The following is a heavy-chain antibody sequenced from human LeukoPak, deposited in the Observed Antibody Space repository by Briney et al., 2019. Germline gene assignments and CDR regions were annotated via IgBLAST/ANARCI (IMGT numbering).Heavy chain of an antibody. CDR1: GGSISSDY. Sequence: SETLSLTCTVSGGSISSDYWSWIRQPPGKGLEWIGYIYYSGSTNYNPSLKSRVTISVDTSKNQFSLRLRSVTAADTAVYYCARLIPYYIDYWGQGILVTVSS. V-gene: IGHV4-59*01. CDR3: ARLIPYYIDY. J-gene: IGHJ4*02. CDR2: IYYSGST.